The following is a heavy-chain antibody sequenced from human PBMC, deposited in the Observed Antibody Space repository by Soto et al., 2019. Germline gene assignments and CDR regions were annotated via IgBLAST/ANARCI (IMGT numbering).Heavy chain of an antibody. V-gene: IGHV3-30*19. J-gene: IGHJ1*01. CDR2: TSYDGSDK. CDR3: ARGGTTGGLGV. D-gene: IGHD3-16*01. Sequence: ESGGGVVQPGTSLRVSCVGSGFTFRSYVIHWVRQAPGKGLEWVALTSYDGSDKYYGDTVRGRFTISRDNSGNTADLHMDSLRSEDTALYYCARGGTTGGLGVWGQGTLVSVSS. CDR1: GFTFRSYV.